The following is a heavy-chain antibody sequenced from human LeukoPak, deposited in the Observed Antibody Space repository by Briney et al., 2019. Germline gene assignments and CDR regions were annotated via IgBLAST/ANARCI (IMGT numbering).Heavy chain of an antibody. V-gene: IGHV3-23*01. CDR1: GFTFSSYA. CDR3: AKGVRYYYYYYMDV. J-gene: IGHJ6*03. Sequence: PGGSLRLSCAASGFTFSSYAMSWVRQAPGKGLEWVSAISGSGGSTYYADSVKGRFTISRDNSKNTLYLQMNSLRAEDTAVYYCAKGVRYYYYYYMDVWGKGTTVTVSS. CDR2: ISGSGGST. D-gene: IGHD4-23*01.